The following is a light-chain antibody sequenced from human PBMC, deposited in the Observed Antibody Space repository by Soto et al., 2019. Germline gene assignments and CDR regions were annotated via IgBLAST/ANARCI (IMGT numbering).Light chain of an antibody. Sequence: QSVLTQPASVSGSPGQSITISCTGTSSDVCGYNYVSWYQQHPGTAPKFMIYDVSNRPSGVSNRFSGSKSGNTASLTISGLQAEEEADYSCSSYTTSNTRQIVFGTGTKVTVL. CDR2: DVS. J-gene: IGLJ1*01. CDR3: SSYTTSNTRQIV. CDR1: SSDVCGYNY. V-gene: IGLV2-14*01.